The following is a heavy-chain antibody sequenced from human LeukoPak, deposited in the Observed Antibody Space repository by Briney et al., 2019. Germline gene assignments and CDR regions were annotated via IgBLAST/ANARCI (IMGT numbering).Heavy chain of an antibody. Sequence: GASVKVSCKASGYTFTDYYIHWVRQAPGQGLEWMGWINPKSGGANYAQKSQGTVTMTRDTSISTAYMELSRLRFDDTAVYYCARDNYGTLDYWGQGTLATVSS. J-gene: IGHJ4*02. V-gene: IGHV1-2*02. CDR3: ARDNYGTLDY. CDR2: INPKSGGA. D-gene: IGHD3-10*01. CDR1: GYTFTDYY.